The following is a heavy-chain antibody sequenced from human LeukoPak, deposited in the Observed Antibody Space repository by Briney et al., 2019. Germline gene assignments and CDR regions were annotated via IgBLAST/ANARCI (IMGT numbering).Heavy chain of an antibody. CDR2: INTDGART. D-gene: IGHD2-21*02. V-gene: IGHV3-74*01. Sequence: GGSLRLSCAASGFSFISYEMQWVRRAPGKGLVWVSRINTDGARTSYADSVKGRFTISRDNAKNTLYLQMNSLRAEGTAKYYCARELPREVTLDYWGQGTLVTVSS. J-gene: IGHJ4*02. CDR1: GFSFISYE. CDR3: ARELPREVTLDY.